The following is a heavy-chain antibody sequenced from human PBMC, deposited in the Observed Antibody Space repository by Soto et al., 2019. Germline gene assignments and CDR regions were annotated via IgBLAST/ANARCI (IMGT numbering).Heavy chain of an antibody. CDR3: ARVEPGPYWYFDL. V-gene: IGHV1-8*01. CDR1: GYTFTSYD. CDR2: MNSNSGNT. J-gene: IGHJ2*01. Sequence: ASVKVSCTASGYTFTSYDIKWVRQATGQGLEWMGWMNSNSGNTGYAQKFQGRVTMTRNTSISTAYMELSSLRSEDTAVYYCARVEPGPYWYFDLWGRGTLVTVSS.